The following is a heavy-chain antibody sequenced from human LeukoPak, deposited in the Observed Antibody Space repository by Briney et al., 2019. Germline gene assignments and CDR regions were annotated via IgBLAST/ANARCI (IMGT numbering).Heavy chain of an antibody. CDR1: GFTFSSYG. V-gene: IGHV3-30*02. D-gene: IGHD3-10*01. CDR3: ARDHVQYYYGSGSYLPHDY. Sequence: GGSLRLSCAASGFTFSSYGMHWVRQAPGKGLEWVAFIRYDGSNKYYADSVKGRFTISRDNAKNSLYLQMNSLRAEDTAVYYCARDHVQYYYGSGSYLPHDYWGQGTLVTVSS. CDR2: IRYDGSNK. J-gene: IGHJ4*02.